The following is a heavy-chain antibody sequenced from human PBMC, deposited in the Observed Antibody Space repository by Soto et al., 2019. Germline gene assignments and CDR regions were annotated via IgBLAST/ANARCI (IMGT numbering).Heavy chain of an antibody. D-gene: IGHD3-22*01. CDR2: IWYDGSNK. CDR1: GFTFSSYG. Sequence: QVQLVESGGGVVQPGRSLRLSCAASGFTFSSYGMHWVRQAPGKGLEWVAVIWYDGSNKYYADSVKGRFTISRDNSKNTLYLQMNSLRAEDTAVYYCARDPAYYYDSSGYYPFDYLGQGTLVTVSS. V-gene: IGHV3-33*01. J-gene: IGHJ4*02. CDR3: ARDPAYYYDSSGYYPFDY.